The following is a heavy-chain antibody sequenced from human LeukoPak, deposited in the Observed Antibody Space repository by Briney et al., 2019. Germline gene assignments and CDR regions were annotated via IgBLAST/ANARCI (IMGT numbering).Heavy chain of an antibody. CDR2: VYYSGNT. CDR3: ARTDYVWGSYYSY. V-gene: IGHV4-59*01. D-gene: IGHD3-16*01. Sequence: SETLSLTCTVSGGSISSYYWSWIRQPPGKGLEWIGYVYYSGNTNYNPSLKSRVTISVDTSKNQFSLKLSSVTAADTAVYYCARTDYVWGSYYSYWGQGTLVTVSS. J-gene: IGHJ4*02. CDR1: GGSISSYY.